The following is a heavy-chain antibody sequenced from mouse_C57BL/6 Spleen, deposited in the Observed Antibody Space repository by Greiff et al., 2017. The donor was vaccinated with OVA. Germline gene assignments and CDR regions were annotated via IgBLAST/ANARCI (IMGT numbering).Heavy chain of an antibody. D-gene: IGHD2-3*01. CDR3: ARCGYDVYHSSYY. V-gene: IGHV14-2*01. J-gene: IGHJ2*01. CDR1: GFNIKDYY. CDR2: IDPEDGEP. Sequence: VQLQQSGAELVKPGASVKLSCTASGFNIKDYYMHWVKQRTEQGLEWIGRIDPEDGEPKYATNFQGKATITADTSSNTAYLKLRSLTSEDTAVYYCARCGYDVYHSSYYCGQGTTLTGSS.